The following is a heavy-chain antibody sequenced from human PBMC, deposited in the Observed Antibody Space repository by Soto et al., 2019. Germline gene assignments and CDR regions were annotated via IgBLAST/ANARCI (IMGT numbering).Heavy chain of an antibody. J-gene: IGHJ5*02. D-gene: IGHD3-3*01. CDR1: VYTFTSYG. CDR3: ARNYDFWSGYTWFDP. CDR2: ISAYNGNT. Sequence: ASLKVSCKASVYTFTSYGISWVRRVPGQGLEWMGWISAYNGNTNYAQKLQGRVTMTTDTSTSTAYMELRSLRSDDTAVYYCARNYDFWSGYTWFDPWGQGTLVTVSS. V-gene: IGHV1-18*01.